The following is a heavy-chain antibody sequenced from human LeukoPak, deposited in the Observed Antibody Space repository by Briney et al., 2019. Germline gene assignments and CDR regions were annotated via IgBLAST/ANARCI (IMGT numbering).Heavy chain of an antibody. CDR3: ARERWTVTPFDY. Sequence: SETLSLTCTVSGGSVSSYYWNWVRQTPGKGLEWIGYISHTDTIAYGPSLRSRVTMSLDTSMNQFSLKLQSVTAADTGVYYCARERWTVTPFDYWGQGTLVTVSS. D-gene: IGHD4-17*01. CDR1: GGSVSSYY. J-gene: IGHJ4*02. CDR2: ISHTDTI. V-gene: IGHV4-59*02.